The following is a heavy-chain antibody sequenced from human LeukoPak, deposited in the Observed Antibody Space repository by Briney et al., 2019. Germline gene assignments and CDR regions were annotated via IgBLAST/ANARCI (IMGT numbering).Heavy chain of an antibody. J-gene: IGHJ4*02. CDR1: GGTFSIYA. V-gene: IGHV1-69*13. D-gene: IGHD6-19*01. CDR3: ARDPSSTGWYLDY. Sequence: SVKVSCNASGGTFSIYALSWVRQAPGQGLEWMGGIIPIFGTANYAQKFQGRVTITADESTSTAYMELKNLRSDDTAVYYCARDPSSTGWYLDYWGQGTLVTVSS. CDR2: IIPIFGTA.